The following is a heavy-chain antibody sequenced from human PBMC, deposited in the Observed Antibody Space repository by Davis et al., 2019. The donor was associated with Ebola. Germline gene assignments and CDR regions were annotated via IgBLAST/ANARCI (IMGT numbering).Heavy chain of an antibody. V-gene: IGHV1-69*06. CDR1: GGTFSSYS. J-gene: IGHJ5*02. CDR3: ASQPLDPILGYCSGGSCYNWFDP. D-gene: IGHD2-15*01. Sequence: AASVKVSCKASGGTFSSYSISWMRQAPGQGLEWLGGVNPISGTSNYAQKFQGRVMITADKSTDTAYMELSSLRSEDTAVYYCASQPLDPILGYCSGGSCYNWFDPWGQGTLVTVSS. CDR2: VNPISGTS.